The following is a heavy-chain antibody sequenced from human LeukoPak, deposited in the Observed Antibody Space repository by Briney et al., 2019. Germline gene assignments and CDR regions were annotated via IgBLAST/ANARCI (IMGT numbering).Heavy chain of an antibody. J-gene: IGHJ4*02. CDR3: AGGGDWKYFHY. CDR2: RYYSGST. CDR1: GGSISSYY. Sequence: KPSETLSLTCTVSGGSISSYYWSWLRQPPGKGLEWLGYRYYSGSTNYNPSLISRVTISVDTSRNQFSLTLTSVTAADTAVNFCAGGGDWKYFHYWGQGALGTVSS. D-gene: IGHD2-21*02. V-gene: IGHV4-59*01.